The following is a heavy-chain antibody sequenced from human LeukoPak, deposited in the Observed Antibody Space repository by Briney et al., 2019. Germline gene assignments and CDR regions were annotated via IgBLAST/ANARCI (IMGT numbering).Heavy chain of an antibody. Sequence: SETLSLTCTVSGGSISSYYWSWIRQPPGKGLEWIGYISYSGSINYNPSLKSRVTISVDTSKNQFSLKLSSVTAADTAVYYCARVRYYYDSSGYYYGYYFDYWGQGTLVTVSS. CDR1: GGSISSYY. D-gene: IGHD3-22*01. CDR3: ARVRYYYDSSGYYYGYYFDY. V-gene: IGHV4-59*01. CDR2: ISYSGSI. J-gene: IGHJ4*02.